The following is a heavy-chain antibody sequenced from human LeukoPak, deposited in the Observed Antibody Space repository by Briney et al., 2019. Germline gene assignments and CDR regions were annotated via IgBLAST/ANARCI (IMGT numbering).Heavy chain of an antibody. Sequence: SETLSLTCAVYGGSFSGHYWSWIRQPPGKGLEWIGEINHSGSTNCNPSLKSRVTISVDTSKNQFSLKLSSVTAADTAVYYCARSGSGWYSEAYWYFDLWGRGTLVTVSS. D-gene: IGHD6-19*01. V-gene: IGHV4-34*01. CDR2: INHSGST. CDR1: GGSFSGHY. J-gene: IGHJ2*01. CDR3: ARSGSGWYSEAYWYFDL.